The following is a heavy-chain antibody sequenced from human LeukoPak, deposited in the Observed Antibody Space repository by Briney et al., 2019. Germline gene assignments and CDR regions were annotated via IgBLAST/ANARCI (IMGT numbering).Heavy chain of an antibody. Sequence: GGSLRLSCAASGFTFSSYTMNWVRQAPGKGLEWVSSISSSSSYIYYADSVKGRFTISRDNAKNSLYLQMNSLRAEDTAVYYCARREIAAYYMDVWGKGTTVTVSS. J-gene: IGHJ6*03. V-gene: IGHV3-21*01. CDR1: GFTFSSYT. CDR3: ARREIAAYYMDV. CDR2: ISSSSSYI. D-gene: IGHD3-22*01.